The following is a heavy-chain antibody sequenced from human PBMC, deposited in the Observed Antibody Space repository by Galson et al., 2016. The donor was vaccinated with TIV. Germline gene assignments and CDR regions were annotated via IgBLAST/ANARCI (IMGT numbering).Heavy chain of an antibody. J-gene: IGHJ4*02. D-gene: IGHD3-22*01. CDR3: ARDGPTYYYESGTYYHNPTGDH. CDR2: ISWNGGSR. V-gene: IGHV3-20*04. Sequence: SLRLSCAVSGFTFEDYGMSWVRQAPGKGLEWVSSISWNGGSRGYAGSVKGRFTISRDNFKNYLYLRMDSLRAEDTAVYYCARDGPTYYYESGTYYHNPTGDHWGRGTLVTVSS. CDR1: GFTFEDYG.